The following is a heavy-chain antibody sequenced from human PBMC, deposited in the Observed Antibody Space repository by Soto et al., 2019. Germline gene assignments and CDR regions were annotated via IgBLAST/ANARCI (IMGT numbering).Heavy chain of an antibody. J-gene: IGHJ6*02. Sequence: KSSETLSLTCTVSGGSVSSDTHYWSWLRQPPGKPLEWIGFIYSSGSTHYTPSLKSRVTMSVATSKHQFSLRLRSVIVADTAVYYCAKFVRSCGGTTCYTRADFWGQGTRVTVSS. CDR1: GGSVSSDTHY. V-gene: IGHV4-61*01. CDR2: IYSSGST. D-gene: IGHD2-2*02. CDR3: AKFVRSCGGTTCYTRADF.